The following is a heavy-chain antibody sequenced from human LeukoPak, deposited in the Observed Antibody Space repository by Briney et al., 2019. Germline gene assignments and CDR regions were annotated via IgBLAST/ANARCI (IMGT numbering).Heavy chain of an antibody. V-gene: IGHV4-31*03. J-gene: IGHJ4*02. CDR2: IYYSGST. D-gene: IGHD6-19*01. Sequence: SETLSLTCTVSGGSISSGGYYWSWIRQHPGKGLEWIGYIYYSGSTYYNPSLKSRVTISVDTSKNQFSLKLSSVTAADTTVYYCARLVAGTCDYWGQGTLVTVSS. CDR1: GGSISSGGYY. CDR3: ARLVAGTCDY.